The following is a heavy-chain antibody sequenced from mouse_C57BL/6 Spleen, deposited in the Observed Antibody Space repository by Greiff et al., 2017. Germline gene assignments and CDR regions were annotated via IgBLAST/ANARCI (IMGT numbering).Heavy chain of an antibody. D-gene: IGHD2-3*01. Sequence: QVQLQQSGAELMKPGASVKLSCKATGYTFTGYWIEWVKQRPGHGLEWIGEILPGSGSTNYNEKFKGKATFTADTSSNTAYMQLSSLTTEDSAIYYCARYGGDGYYDFDYWGQGTTLTVSS. J-gene: IGHJ2*01. CDR3: ARYGGDGYYDFDY. CDR2: ILPGSGST. CDR1: GYTFTGYW. V-gene: IGHV1-9*01.